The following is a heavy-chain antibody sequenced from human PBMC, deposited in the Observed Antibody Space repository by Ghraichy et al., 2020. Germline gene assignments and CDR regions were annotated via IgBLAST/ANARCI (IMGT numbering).Heavy chain of an antibody. CDR2: IYYTGST. D-gene: IGHD3-16*01. CDR3: ARLHVRDLHSPPLFYFDH. J-gene: IGHJ4*02. CDR1: GGSIDSYY. Sequence: SETLSLTCAVYGGSIDSYYWSWIRQPPGKGLEWIGYIYYTGSTNYNPSLKSRLTMSLDTSENQVSLRLNSVTAADTAVYYLARLHVRDLHSPPLFYFDHWGQGALVT. V-gene: IGHV4-59*08.